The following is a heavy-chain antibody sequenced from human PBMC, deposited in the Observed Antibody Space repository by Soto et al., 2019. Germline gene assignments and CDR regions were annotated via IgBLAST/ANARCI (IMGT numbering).Heavy chain of an antibody. CDR3: ARDLSSSWYLDNWFDP. D-gene: IGHD6-13*01. CDR2: MNPNSGNT. Sequence: ASVKVSCKASGYTFTSYDINWVRQATGQGLEWMGWMNPNSGNTGYAQKFQGRVTMTRNTSISTAYMELSSLRSEDTAVYYCARDLSSSWYLDNWFDPWGQGTLVTVSS. J-gene: IGHJ5*02. V-gene: IGHV1-8*01. CDR1: GYTFTSYD.